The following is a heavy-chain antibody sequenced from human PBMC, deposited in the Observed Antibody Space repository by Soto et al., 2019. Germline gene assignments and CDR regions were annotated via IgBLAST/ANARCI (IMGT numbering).Heavy chain of an antibody. D-gene: IGHD3-10*01. CDR2: ISVYKGNT. J-gene: IGHJ4*02. CDR3: VRDFDASGPYYTDY. CDR1: GYNFINYG. V-gene: IGHV1-18*01. Sequence: ASVKVSCKASGYNFINYGISWVRQAPGQGLEWMGWISVYKGNTNYAQKLQGRVSMTTDTSTSTAYMELRSLRSDDTAVYYCVRDFDASGPYYTDYWGLGTLVTVSS.